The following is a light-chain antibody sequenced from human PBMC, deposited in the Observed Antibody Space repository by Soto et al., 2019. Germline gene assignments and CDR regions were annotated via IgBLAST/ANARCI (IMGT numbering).Light chain of an antibody. CDR1: QDISNY. CDR3: QQYDNLSSLT. CDR2: DAS. Sequence: DIQMTQSPSSLSASVGDRVTITCQSSQDISNYLNWYQQKPGKAPKLLIYDASNLETGVPSRFSGSGSGTDFTFTISSLQPEDIATYYCQQYDNLSSLTFGRGTKVDIK. J-gene: IGKJ4*01. V-gene: IGKV1-33*01.